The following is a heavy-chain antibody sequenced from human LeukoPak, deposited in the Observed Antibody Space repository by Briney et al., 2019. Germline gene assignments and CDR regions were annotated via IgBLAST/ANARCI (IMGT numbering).Heavy chain of an antibody. V-gene: IGHV1-69*13. Sequence: ASVKVSCKASGGTFSSYAISWVRQAPGQGLEWMGGIIPFFGTANYAQKFQGRVTITADESTSTAYMELSSLRSEDTAVYYCARREVKAAPDDYYYYGMDVWGKGTTVTVSS. CDR2: IIPFFGTA. D-gene: IGHD6-13*01. CDR3: ARREVKAAPDDYYYYGMDV. J-gene: IGHJ6*04. CDR1: GGTFSSYA.